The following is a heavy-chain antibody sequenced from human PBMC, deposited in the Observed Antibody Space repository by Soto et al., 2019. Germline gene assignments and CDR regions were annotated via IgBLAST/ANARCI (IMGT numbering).Heavy chain of an antibody. J-gene: IGHJ6*02. V-gene: IGHV3-53*01. D-gene: IGHD5-18*01. CDR2: IYSGGNT. Sequence: EVQLVESGGGLIQPGGSLRLSFAASGFSVSSNYMSWVRQAPGKGLEWVSVIYSGGNTHYADSVKGRFTISRDNSKNTMYLQMNSLRAEDTAVYYCARDSTWIPYYHYGMDVCGQGTTVTVSS. CDR3: ARDSTWIPYYHYGMDV. CDR1: GFSVSSNY.